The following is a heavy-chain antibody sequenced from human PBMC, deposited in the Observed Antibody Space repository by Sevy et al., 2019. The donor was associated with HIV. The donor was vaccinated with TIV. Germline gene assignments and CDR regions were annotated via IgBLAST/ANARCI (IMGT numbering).Heavy chain of an antibody. CDR1: GFTFSGAW. CDR2: IKSETDGGAT. D-gene: IGHD3-16*01. J-gene: IGHJ4*02. Sequence: GGYLRLSCAASGFTFSGAWMSCVRQVPGKGLEWLGRIKSETDGGATDYAAPVTGRFTISRDDSKKTVYLQVSSVQVEDTAVYYATAYLGIYASKWGQGTQVTVSS. CDR3: TAYLGIYASK. V-gene: IGHV3-15*01.